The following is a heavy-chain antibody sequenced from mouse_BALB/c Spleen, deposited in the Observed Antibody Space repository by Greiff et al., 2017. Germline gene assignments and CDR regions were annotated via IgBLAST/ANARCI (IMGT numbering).Heavy chain of an antibody. CDR3: ARPVVALYWYFDV. D-gene: IGHD1-1*01. V-gene: IGHV1-80*01. Sequence: VQLQQSGAELVRPGSSVKISCKASGYAFSSYWMNWVKQRPGQGLEWIGQIYPGDGDTNYNGKFKGKATLTADKSSSTAYMQLSSLTSEDSAVYFCARPVVALYWYFDVWGAGTTVTVSS. CDR2: IYPGDGDT. CDR1: GYAFSSYW. J-gene: IGHJ1*01.